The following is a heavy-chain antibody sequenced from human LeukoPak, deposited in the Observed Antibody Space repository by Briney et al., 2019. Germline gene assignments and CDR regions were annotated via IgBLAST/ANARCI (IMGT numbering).Heavy chain of an antibody. J-gene: IGHJ4*02. V-gene: IGHV3-23*01. CDR3: AKEAPRLGYSSSFDY. CDR1: GFTFSSYT. Sequence: GGSLRLSCVASGFTFSSYTMNWVRQAPGKGLEWVSGISGSGDSTHYADSLKGRFTISRDNSKNTLYLQMNSLRAEDTAVYYCAKEAPRLGYSSSFDYWGQGTLVTVSS. CDR2: ISGSGDST. D-gene: IGHD6-13*01.